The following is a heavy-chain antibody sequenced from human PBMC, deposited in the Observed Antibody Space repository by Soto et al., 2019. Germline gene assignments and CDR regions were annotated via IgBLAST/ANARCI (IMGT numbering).Heavy chain of an antibody. CDR3: TRDIFRTITTVDF. CDR2: ISWNGALT. V-gene: IGHV3-9*01. J-gene: IGHJ4*02. CDR1: GFDFEDHA. D-gene: IGHD4-4*01. Sequence: EVQLVESGGGLVQPGRSLRLSCVGSGFDFEDHAMSWVRQAPGKGLEWVSGISWNGALTGYANSVRGRFTISSADAKNSLFLQMNSLRPEDTAFYYCTRDIFRTITTVDFWGQGTLVTVSS.